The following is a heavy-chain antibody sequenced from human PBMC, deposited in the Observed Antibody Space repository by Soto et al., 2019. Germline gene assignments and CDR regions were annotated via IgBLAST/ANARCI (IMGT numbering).Heavy chain of an antibody. CDR3: ARGPYSGNFRFDY. D-gene: IGHD1-26*01. CDR1: GFTFSSYW. V-gene: IGHV3-7*03. J-gene: IGHJ4*02. Sequence: EVQLVESGGGLVQPGGSLRLSCAASGFTFSSYWMSWARQAPGKGLEWVANINQDGSEKHYVDFVKGRFTISRDNAKDSLSLQMNSLRAEDTAVYYWARGPYSGNFRFDYWGQGTLVTVSS. CDR2: INQDGSEK.